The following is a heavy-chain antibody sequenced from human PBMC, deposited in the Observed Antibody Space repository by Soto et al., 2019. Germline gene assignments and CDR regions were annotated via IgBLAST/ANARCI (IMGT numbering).Heavy chain of an antibody. D-gene: IGHD3-22*01. CDR1: GGSISSGGYY. J-gene: IGHJ3*02. CDR2: IYCSGST. Sequence: SETLSLTCTVSGGSISSGGYYWSWIRQHPGKGLEWIGYIYCSGSTYYNPSLKSRVTISVDTSKNQFSLKLSSVTAADTAVYYCARDAATDYYDSSGYKPQPFEEDAFDIWGQGTMVT. V-gene: IGHV4-31*03. CDR3: ARDAATDYYDSSGYKPQPFEEDAFDI.